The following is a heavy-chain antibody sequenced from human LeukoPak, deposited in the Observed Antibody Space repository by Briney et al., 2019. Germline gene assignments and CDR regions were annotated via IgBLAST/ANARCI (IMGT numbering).Heavy chain of an antibody. J-gene: IGHJ4*02. Sequence: PGGSLRLSCTASGFTFINYSMNWVRQAPGKGLEWVSSISTNSAFIYYADSVRGRFTISRDSTKNSLYLQMNSLRAEDTAVYYCALKGRITSLRYWGQGTLVTVSS. CDR3: ALKGRITSLRY. CDR1: GFTFINYS. V-gene: IGHV3-21*04. CDR2: ISTNSAFI. D-gene: IGHD3-10*01.